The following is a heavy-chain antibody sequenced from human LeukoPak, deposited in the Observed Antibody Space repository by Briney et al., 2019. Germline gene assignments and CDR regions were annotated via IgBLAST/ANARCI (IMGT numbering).Heavy chain of an antibody. CDR1: GYTFTDYY. V-gene: IGHV1-2*02. CDR3: ASVYSSGWYWDH. Sequence: ASVRVSFKTSGYTFTDYYMHWVRQAPGQGLEWMGWINPNSGGTKYAQKFQGRVTMTRDTSISTAYMELSSLRSDDTAVYYCASVYSSGWYWDHWGQGTLVTVSS. CDR2: INPNSGGT. D-gene: IGHD6-19*01. J-gene: IGHJ4*02.